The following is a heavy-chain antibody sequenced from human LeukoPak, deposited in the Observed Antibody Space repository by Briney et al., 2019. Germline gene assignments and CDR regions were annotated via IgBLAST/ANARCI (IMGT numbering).Heavy chain of an antibody. CDR1: GGSFNGYY. V-gene: IGHV4-34*01. CDR2: INHSGST. Sequence: SETLSLTCAVYGGSFNGYYWSWIRQPQGKGLEWIGEINHSGSTNYNPSLKSRVTISVDTSKNQFSLKLSSVTAADTAVYYCARGLIPGISYCGGDCYSLRWFDPWGQGTLVTVSS. CDR3: ARGLIPGISYCGGDCYSLRWFDP. D-gene: IGHD2-21*02. J-gene: IGHJ5*02.